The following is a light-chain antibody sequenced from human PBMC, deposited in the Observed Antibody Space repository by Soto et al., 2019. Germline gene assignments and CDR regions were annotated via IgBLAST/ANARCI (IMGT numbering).Light chain of an antibody. J-gene: IGKJ5*01. V-gene: IGKV3-20*01. CDR2: GAS. CDR1: QSVSSTY. CDR3: QHFGDSPIT. Sequence: IVMTQPPATLSVSPGERDTLSCRASQSVSSTYLAWCQQKPGQAPRLLIYGASTRATGIPDRFSGTGSGTDFTLTINRREPEDFAVYYCQHFGDSPITFGQGTRLEI.